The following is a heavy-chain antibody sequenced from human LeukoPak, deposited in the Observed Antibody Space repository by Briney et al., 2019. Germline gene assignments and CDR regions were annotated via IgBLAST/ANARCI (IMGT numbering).Heavy chain of an antibody. CDR3: ARDPEGSGSSYYFDY. J-gene: IGHJ4*02. D-gene: IGHD3-10*01. CDR1: GFTFSSYS. V-gene: IGHV3-21*01. Sequence: GGSLRLSCAASGFTFSSYSMNWVRQAPGKGLEWVSSISSSSSYIYYADSVKGRFTTSRDNAKNSLYLQMNSLRAEDAAVYYCARDPEGSGSSYYFDYWGQGTLVTVSS. CDR2: ISSSSSYI.